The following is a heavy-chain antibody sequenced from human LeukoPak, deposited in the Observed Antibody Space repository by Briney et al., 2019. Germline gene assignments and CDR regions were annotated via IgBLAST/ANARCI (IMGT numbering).Heavy chain of an antibody. Sequence: GGSLRLSCAASGFTFSSYWMTWVRQAPGQGLEWVSAISGSGGTTYYADSVRGRFTISRDNSKNTLDLQMNSLRAEDTALYYCAKGLINDWSALEYWGQGTLVTVSS. V-gene: IGHV3-23*01. CDR3: AKGLINDWSALEY. D-gene: IGHD3-9*01. J-gene: IGHJ4*02. CDR2: ISGSGGTT. CDR1: GFTFSSYW.